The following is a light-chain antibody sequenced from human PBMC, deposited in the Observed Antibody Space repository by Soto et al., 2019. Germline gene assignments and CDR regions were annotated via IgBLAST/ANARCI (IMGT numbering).Light chain of an antibody. Sequence: ETVMTQSPATLSVSPGERATLSCRASQSVNSNLAWYQQESGQPPRLLVFGASTRATGVPARFSGSGSGTEFTLTISSLQSEDFAVYYCQHYNNWLGTFGGGTKVEIK. CDR2: GAS. V-gene: IGKV3-15*01. CDR1: QSVNSN. CDR3: QHYNNWLGT. J-gene: IGKJ4*01.